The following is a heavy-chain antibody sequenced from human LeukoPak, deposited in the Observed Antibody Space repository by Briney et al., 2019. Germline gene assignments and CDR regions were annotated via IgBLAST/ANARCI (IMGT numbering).Heavy chain of an antibody. J-gene: IGHJ4*02. CDR2: IYSAGST. Sequence: PGGSLRLSCAASGFTVSSSYMSWVRQAPGKGLEWVSLIYSAGSTYYADSGKGRFTISRDNSKNTLYLQMNSLRAEDTAVYYCVRGGVAALYYFDYWGQGTLVTVSS. CDR3: VRGGVAALYYFDY. V-gene: IGHV3-66*01. CDR1: GFTVSSSY. D-gene: IGHD6-19*01.